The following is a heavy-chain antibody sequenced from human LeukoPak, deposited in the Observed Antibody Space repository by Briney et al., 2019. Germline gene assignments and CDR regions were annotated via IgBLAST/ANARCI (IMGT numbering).Heavy chain of an antibody. CDR1: GGSVSSGSYS. V-gene: IGHV4-61*01. CDR2: IYYSGST. Sequence: SETLSLTCTVSGGSVSSGSYSWSWIRQPPGKGLEWIGYIYYSGSTIYNLSLKSRVTISLDTSRNQFSLKLRSVTAADTAVYYCASDYGSGSFRFDYWGQGTLVKVSS. J-gene: IGHJ4*02. CDR3: ASDYGSGSFRFDY. D-gene: IGHD3-10*01.